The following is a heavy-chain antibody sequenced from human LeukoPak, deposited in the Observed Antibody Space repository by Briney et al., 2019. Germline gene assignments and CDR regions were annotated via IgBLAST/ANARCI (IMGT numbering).Heavy chain of an antibody. CDR2: IWYDGNNK. Sequence: GSLRLSCAASGFTFSSYGMHWVRQAPGKGLEWVAVIWYDGNNKYYADSVKGRFTISRDNSKNTLYLQMNSLRAEDTAVYYCAKDSATVTTVLDYWGQGTLVTVSS. J-gene: IGHJ4*02. D-gene: IGHD4-17*01. CDR1: GFTFSSYG. CDR3: AKDSATVTTVLDY. V-gene: IGHV3-30*02.